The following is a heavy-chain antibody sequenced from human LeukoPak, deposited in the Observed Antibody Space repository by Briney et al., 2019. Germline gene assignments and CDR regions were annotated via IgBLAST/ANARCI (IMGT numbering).Heavy chain of an antibody. V-gene: IGHV4-59*08. D-gene: IGHD3-10*01. CDR2: IYYSGST. Sequence: SETLSLTCTVSGGSISSYYWSWIRQPPGKGLEWIGYIYYSGSTNYNPSLKSRVTISVDTSKNQFSLKLSSVTAADTAVYYCARHDITMVRGAKPFNYWGQGTLVTVSS. CDR1: GGSISSYY. J-gene: IGHJ4*02. CDR3: ARHDITMVRGAKPFNY.